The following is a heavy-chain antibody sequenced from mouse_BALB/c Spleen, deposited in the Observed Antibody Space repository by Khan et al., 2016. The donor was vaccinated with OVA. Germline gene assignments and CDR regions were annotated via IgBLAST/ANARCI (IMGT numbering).Heavy chain of an antibody. CDR3: ASGGYWYFDV. CDR1: GYTFTNYG. Sequence: QIQLVQTGPELKKPGETVKISCKAPGYTFTNYGMNWVKQAPGKGLKWMGWINTYTGEPTYADDFKGRFVFSLETSASTAYLQINNLKNEDTATYFCASGGYWYFDVWGAGTTVTVSS. V-gene: IGHV9-3-1*01. J-gene: IGHJ1*01. D-gene: IGHD1-1*02. CDR2: INTYTGEP.